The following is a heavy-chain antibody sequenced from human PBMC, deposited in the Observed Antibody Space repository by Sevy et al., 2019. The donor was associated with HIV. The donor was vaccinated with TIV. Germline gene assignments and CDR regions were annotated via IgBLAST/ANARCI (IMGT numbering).Heavy chain of an antibody. V-gene: IGHV3-21*01. CDR2: ISGSSAYI. CDR3: ARDGGHDTFRAFDI. Sequence: GGYLRLSCAASGFTFSNYAMNWVRLAPGKGLEWVSSISGSSAYIYYTDSVKGRFTISRDNARDSLYLQMNSLRAEDTAVYYCARDGGHDTFRAFDIWGQGTMVTVSS. J-gene: IGHJ3*02. D-gene: IGHD3-22*01. CDR1: GFTFSNYA.